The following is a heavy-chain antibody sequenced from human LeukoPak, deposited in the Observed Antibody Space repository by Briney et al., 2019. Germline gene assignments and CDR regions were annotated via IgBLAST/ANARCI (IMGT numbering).Heavy chain of an antibody. D-gene: IGHD5-24*01. Sequence: VASVKVSCKASGYTFTSYGISWVRQAPGQGLEWMGWISPYNGNTDYAQKLQGRVTMTTDTSTSTAYMELRSLRSDDTAVYYCAREMATIVNQFDYWGQGTLVTVFS. CDR2: ISPYNGNT. CDR3: AREMATIVNQFDY. CDR1: GYTFTSYG. J-gene: IGHJ4*02. V-gene: IGHV1-18*01.